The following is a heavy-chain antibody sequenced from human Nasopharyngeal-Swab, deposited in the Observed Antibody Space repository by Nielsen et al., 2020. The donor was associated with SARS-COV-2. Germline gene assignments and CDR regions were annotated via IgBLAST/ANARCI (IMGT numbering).Heavy chain of an antibody. CDR3: ARGVRPVSIAAAGVYYYYGMDV. CDR1: GFTVSSNY. D-gene: IGHD6-13*01. Sequence: GESLKISCAASGFTVSSNYMSWVRQAPGKGLEWVSVIYSGGSTYYADSVKGRFTISRDNSKNTLYLQMNSLRAEDTAVYYCARGVRPVSIAAAGVYYYYGMDVWGQGTTVTVSS. V-gene: IGHV3-53*01. J-gene: IGHJ6*02. CDR2: IYSGGST.